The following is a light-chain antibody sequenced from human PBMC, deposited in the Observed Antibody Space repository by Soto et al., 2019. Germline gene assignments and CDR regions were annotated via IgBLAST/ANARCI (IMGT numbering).Light chain of an antibody. Sequence: EIVMMQSPATLSVSPGERATLSCRASQSVSSYLAWYQQKPGLPPRLLTYDASTRATGIPDRFSGSGSGTDFTLTIISLQSADFAVYYCQQYSNWPPLYTFGRGTKLEIK. CDR2: DAS. CDR1: QSVSSY. V-gene: IGKV3-15*01. CDR3: QQYSNWPPLYT. J-gene: IGKJ2*01.